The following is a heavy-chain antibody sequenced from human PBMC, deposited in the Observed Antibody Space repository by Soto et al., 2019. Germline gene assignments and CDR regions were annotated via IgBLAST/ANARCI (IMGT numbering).Heavy chain of an antibody. D-gene: IGHD2-2*01. V-gene: IGHV3-30-3*01. Sequence: QVHLVESGGGVVQPGRSLRLSCAASGFTFSSYAMHWVRQAPGKGLEWVAVISYDGSNKYYADSVKGRFTISRDNSKNTLYLQMNSLRAEDTAVYYCARDMSSMVSYAFDIWGQGTMVTVSS. CDR3: ARDMSSMVSYAFDI. CDR1: GFTFSSYA. J-gene: IGHJ3*02. CDR2: ISYDGSNK.